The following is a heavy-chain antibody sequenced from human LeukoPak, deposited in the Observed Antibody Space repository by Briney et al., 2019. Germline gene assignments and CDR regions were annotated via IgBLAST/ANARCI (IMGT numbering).Heavy chain of an antibody. CDR1: VFTFSNYW. Sequence: PGGALRLSFAASVFTFSNYWMHWVRQAPGKGLVWVSHINSDGSRTNYAASVKGRFTISRDNAKNTLYLQMNSLRAEDTAVYYCARQPDYWGQGTLVTVSS. D-gene: IGHD1-14*01. CDR3: ARQPDY. CDR2: INSDGSRT. V-gene: IGHV3-74*01. J-gene: IGHJ4*02.